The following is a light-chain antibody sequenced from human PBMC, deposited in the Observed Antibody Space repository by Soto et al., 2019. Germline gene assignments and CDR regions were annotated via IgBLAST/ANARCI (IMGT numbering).Light chain of an antibody. Sequence: EIVLTQSPGTLSLSPGERATLSCRASQSVSSSLAWYQQKPGQAPRLLIYGASSRATGIPDRFSGSGSGTDFTLTISRLEPEDFAVCYCQEYGSSSGTFGQGTKVEIK. V-gene: IGKV3-20*01. CDR2: GAS. J-gene: IGKJ1*01. CDR1: QSVSSS. CDR3: QEYGSSSGT.